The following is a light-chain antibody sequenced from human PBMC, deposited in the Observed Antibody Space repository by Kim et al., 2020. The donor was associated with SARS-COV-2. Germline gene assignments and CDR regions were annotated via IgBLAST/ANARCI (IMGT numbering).Light chain of an antibody. J-gene: IGLJ2*01. CDR2: RDS. CDR3: QVWGHVV. V-gene: IGLV3-9*01. Sequence: SYELTQPLSVSVALGQTARITCGGNNIGSKNVHWYQQKPGQAPVLVIYRDSNRPSGIPERFSGSNSGNTATLTISRAQAGDEADYYCQVWGHVVFGGGTKLTVL. CDR1: NIGSKN.